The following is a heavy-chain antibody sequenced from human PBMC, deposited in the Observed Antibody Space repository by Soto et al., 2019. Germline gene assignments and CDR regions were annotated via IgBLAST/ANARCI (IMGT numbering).Heavy chain of an antibody. CDR1: GYTFTSYG. CDR3: ARRLGSYYYGMDV. D-gene: IGHD3-16*01. Sequence: ASVKVSCKASGYTFTSYGISWVRHAPGQGLEWMGWISTYNGNTNYAQKLQDRVTMTTDTSTNTAYMDLRSLTSDDTAVYFCARRLGSYYYGMDVWGQGTTVTVSS. CDR2: ISTYNGNT. J-gene: IGHJ6*02. V-gene: IGHV1-18*01.